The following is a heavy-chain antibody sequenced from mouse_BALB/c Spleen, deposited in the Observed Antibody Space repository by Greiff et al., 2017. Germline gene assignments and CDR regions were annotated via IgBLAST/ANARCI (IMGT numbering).Heavy chain of an antibody. V-gene: IGHV1-18*01. CDR3: ARKYGNFAWFAY. D-gene: IGHD2-10*02. Sequence: EVKLMESGPELEKPGASVKISCKASGYSFTGYNMNWVKQSNGKSLEWIGNIDPYYGGTSYNQKFKGKATLTVDKSSSTAYMELRSLTSEDSAVYYCARKYGNFAWFAYWGQGTLVTVSA. CDR2: IDPYYGGT. J-gene: IGHJ3*01. CDR1: GYSFTGYN.